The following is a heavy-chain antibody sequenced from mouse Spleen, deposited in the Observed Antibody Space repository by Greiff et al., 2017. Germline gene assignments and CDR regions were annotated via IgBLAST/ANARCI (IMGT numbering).Heavy chain of an antibody. CDR2: ISSGGGNP. V-gene: IGHV5-9*01. D-gene: IGHD2-3*01. CDR1: GFTFRSYA. J-gene: IGHJ3*01. CDR3: ARHDGYYWFAY. Sequence: VMLVASGGGLVKPGGSLKLSCAASGFTFRSYAMSWVRQTPEKRLEWVATISSGGGNPYYPDRVKGRFTISRTNPQHTMYLQIGSLKSEETAMYYCARHDGYYWFAYWGQGTLVTVAA.